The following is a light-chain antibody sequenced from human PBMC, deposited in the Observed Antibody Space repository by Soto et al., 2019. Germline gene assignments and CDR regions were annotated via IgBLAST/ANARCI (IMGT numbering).Light chain of an antibody. Sequence: EIVLTRSPGTLSLSPGERATLSCRASQNFGNTFLAWYQQKPGQAPRLLIYGASSRATGIPDRFSGSGSETDFTLTISRLEPEDFAVYYCQQYGSSPYTFGQGTKLEIK. J-gene: IGKJ2*01. V-gene: IGKV3-20*01. CDR2: GAS. CDR1: QNFGNTF. CDR3: QQYGSSPYT.